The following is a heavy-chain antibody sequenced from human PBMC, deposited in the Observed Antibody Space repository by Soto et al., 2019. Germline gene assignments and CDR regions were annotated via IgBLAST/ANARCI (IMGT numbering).Heavy chain of an antibody. D-gene: IGHD3-16*01. V-gene: IGHV3-23*01. CDR1: GFTFSSYA. CDR3: AKGRPSLGGTGRGAMDV. Sequence: EVQLLESGGGLVQPGGSLRLSCAASGFTFSSYAMSWVRQSPGNGLEWVSAISGTGGSTYYANSVKGRFTVSRDNSKDHLYLQMHGLRADETAVYYCAKGRPSLGGTGRGAMDVWGQGTTVTVSS. J-gene: IGHJ6*02. CDR2: ISGTGGST.